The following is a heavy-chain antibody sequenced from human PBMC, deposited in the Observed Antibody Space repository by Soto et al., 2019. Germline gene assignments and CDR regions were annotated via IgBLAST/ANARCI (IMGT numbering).Heavy chain of an antibody. J-gene: IGHJ6*03. D-gene: IGHD2-2*01. V-gene: IGHV3-23*01. CDR2: ISGSGSST. CDR1: GFTFSTYA. CDR3: AKDPRYCSVTSCYWGYSYMHV. Sequence: EVQLLESGGGLVQPGGSLRLSCAASGFTFSTYAMSWVRQAPGKGLEWVSGISGSGSSTYYGDSVKGRFTISRDNSKNTLYLQLNSLRADYTAVYYCAKDPRYCSVTSCYWGYSYMHVWGKGTTVTVSS.